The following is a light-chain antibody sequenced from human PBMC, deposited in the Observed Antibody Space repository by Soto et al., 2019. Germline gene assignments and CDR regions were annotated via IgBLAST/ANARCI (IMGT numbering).Light chain of an antibody. J-gene: IGKJ1*01. CDR2: AAS. V-gene: IGKV1-12*01. CDR3: QQASSFPPT. CDR1: QGISSW. Sequence: IQVTHSAFALSASVGNRVTIPCRASQGISSWLAWYQQKPGKAPKLLIYAASSLQSGVPSRFSGSGSGTDFTLTISSLQPEDFATYYCQQASSFPPTFGQGTKVDIK.